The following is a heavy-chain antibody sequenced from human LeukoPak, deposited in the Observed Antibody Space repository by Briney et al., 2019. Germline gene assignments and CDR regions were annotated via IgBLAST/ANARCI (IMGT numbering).Heavy chain of an antibody. D-gene: IGHD2-8*01. Sequence: PSETLSLTCSVSGGSISSGGYYWSWIRQSPERGLEWIGNIYYSGNTYYNPSLKSRLTISVDTSKNQFSLKHTSVTAADTAVYYCARTKGYNWFDPWGQGILVTVSS. CDR1: GGSISSGGYY. CDR3: ARTKGYNWFDP. CDR2: IYYSGNT. J-gene: IGHJ5*02. V-gene: IGHV4-31*03.